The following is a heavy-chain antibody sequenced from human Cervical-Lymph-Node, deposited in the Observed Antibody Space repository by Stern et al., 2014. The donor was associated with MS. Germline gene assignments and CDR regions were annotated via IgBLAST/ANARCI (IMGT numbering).Heavy chain of an antibody. D-gene: IGHD3-22*01. V-gene: IGHV4-59*01. CDR2: IYYSGST. CDR3: ARGYYYDSSGPYQGAFDI. CDR1: GGSISSYY. Sequence: QLQLQESGPGLVKPSETLSLTCTVSGGSISSYYWSWIRQPPGKGLEWIGYIYYSGSTNYNPSLKSRVTISVDTSKNQFSLKLSSVTAADTAVYYCARGYYYDSSGPYQGAFDIWGQGTMVTVSS. J-gene: IGHJ3*02.